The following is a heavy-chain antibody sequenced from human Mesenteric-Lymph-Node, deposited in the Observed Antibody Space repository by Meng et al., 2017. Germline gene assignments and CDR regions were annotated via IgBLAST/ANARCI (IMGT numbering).Heavy chain of an antibody. CDR2: IIPIFGTA. CDR1: GYTFTRYP. Sequence: QVHIVQAGAEVRKPGASVKVSCKASGYTFTRYPMNWVRQAPGQGLEWMGGIIPIFGTANYAQKFQGRVTITADESTSTAYMELSSLRSEDTAVYYCARTPYYGSGSYSDYWGQGTLVTVAS. J-gene: IGHJ4*02. D-gene: IGHD3-10*01. V-gene: IGHV1-69*13. CDR3: ARTPYYGSGSYSDY.